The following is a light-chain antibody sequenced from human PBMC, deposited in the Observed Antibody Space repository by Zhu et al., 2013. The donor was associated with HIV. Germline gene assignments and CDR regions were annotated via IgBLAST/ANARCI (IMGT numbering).Light chain of an antibody. CDR3: AAWDDGLNAYV. CDR1: NSNIGSNS. CDR2: NNN. V-gene: IGLV1-44*01. Sequence: QSVLTQPPSASGTPGQSVTIFCSGSNSNIGSNSVNWYQQVPQTAPRVLIYNNNQRPSGVPXRFSGSKSGTSASLAVSGLRSEDEADYYCAAWDDGLNAYVFGPGPKVTAL. J-gene: IGLJ1*01.